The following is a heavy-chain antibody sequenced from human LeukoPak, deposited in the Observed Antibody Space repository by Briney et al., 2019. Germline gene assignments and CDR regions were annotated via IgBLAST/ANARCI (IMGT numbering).Heavy chain of an antibody. CDR3: ASPLSIAAAGTFDY. CDR1: GFPFSDYY. J-gene: IGHJ4*02. Sequence: GGAPRLSRAAPGFPFSDYYINWVRQAPGEGVGGGLYISSSGTTIYYADSVKGRFTISRDNAKNSLYLQMNSLRAEDTAVYYCASPLSIAAAGTFDYWGQGTLVTVSS. D-gene: IGHD6-13*01. CDR2: ISSSGTTI. V-gene: IGHV3-11*04.